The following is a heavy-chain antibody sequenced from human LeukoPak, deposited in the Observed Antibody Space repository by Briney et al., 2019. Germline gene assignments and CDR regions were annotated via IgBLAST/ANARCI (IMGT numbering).Heavy chain of an antibody. CDR2: ISADNGNT. V-gene: IGHV1-18*01. CDR1: GYTFTSYG. J-gene: IGHJ6*03. CDR3: ARESRYDYYGAGSYYKRYYYYMDV. D-gene: IGHD3-10*01. Sequence: GASVKVSCKASGYTFTSYGISWVRQAPGQGLEWMGWISADNGNTKSAQKFRGRVTMSTDTSTSTAYMELRSLRSDDTAVYYCARESRYDYYGAGSYYKRYYYYMDVWGKGTTVTISS.